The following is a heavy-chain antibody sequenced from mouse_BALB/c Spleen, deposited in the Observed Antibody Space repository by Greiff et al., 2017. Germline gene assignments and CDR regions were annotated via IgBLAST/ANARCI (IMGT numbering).Heavy chain of an antibody. V-gene: IGHV1-63*02. CDR2: IYPGGGYT. Sequence: QVQLQQSGAELVRPGTSVKISCKASGYTFTNYWLGWVKQRPGHGLEWIGDIYPGGGYTNYNEKFKGKATLTADTSSSTAYMQLSSLTSEDSAVYFCARSGRNDGYFGWFAYWGQGTLVTVSA. D-gene: IGHD2-3*01. CDR3: ARSGRNDGYFGWFAY. J-gene: IGHJ3*01. CDR1: GYTFTNYW.